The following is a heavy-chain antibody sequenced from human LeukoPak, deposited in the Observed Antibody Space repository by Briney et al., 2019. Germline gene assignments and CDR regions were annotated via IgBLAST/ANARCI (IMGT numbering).Heavy chain of an antibody. CDR1: GFTFSSYA. Sequence: PGGSLRLSCAASGFTFSSYAMNWVRQAPGKGLEWVSSISGSGTTYFADSVKGRFSISRDSSKNTLYLQMNSLRAEDTAVFYCAKALNYYDSSGPTTGLDLWGRGTLVTVSS. CDR2: ISGSGTT. J-gene: IGHJ2*01. D-gene: IGHD3-22*01. CDR3: AKALNYYDSSGPTTGLDL. V-gene: IGHV3-23*01.